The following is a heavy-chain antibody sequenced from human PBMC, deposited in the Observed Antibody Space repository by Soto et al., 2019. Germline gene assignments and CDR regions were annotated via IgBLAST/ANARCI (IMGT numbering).Heavy chain of an antibody. CDR2: IIPIFGTA. CDR1: GGTFSSYA. CDR3: ARTPGYYYDSSGYWGYFDY. J-gene: IGHJ4*02. V-gene: IGHV1-69*13. D-gene: IGHD3-22*01. Sequence: SVKVSCKASGGTFSSYAISWVRQAPGQGLEWMGGIIPIFGTANYAQKFQGRVTITADESTSTAYMELSSLRSEDTAVYYCARTPGYYYDSSGYWGYFDYWGQGTLVTVS.